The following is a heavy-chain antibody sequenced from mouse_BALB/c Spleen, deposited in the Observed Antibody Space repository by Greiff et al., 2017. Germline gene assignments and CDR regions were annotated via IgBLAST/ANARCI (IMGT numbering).Heavy chain of an antibody. CDR2: ISYDGSN. V-gene: IGHV3-6*02. CDR1: GYSITSGYY. J-gene: IGHJ3*01. D-gene: IGHD2-2*01. Sequence: EVKLVESGPGLVKPSQSLSLTCSVTGYSITSGYYWNWIRQFPGNKLEWMGYISYDGSNNYNPSLKNRISITRDTSKNQFFLKLNSVTTEDTATYYCASDGYRAWFAYWGQGTLVTVSA. CDR3: ASDGYRAWFAY.